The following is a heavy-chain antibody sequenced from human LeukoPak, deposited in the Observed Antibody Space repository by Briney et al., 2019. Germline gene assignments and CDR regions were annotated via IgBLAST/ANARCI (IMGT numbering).Heavy chain of an antibody. D-gene: IGHD1-14*01. CDR2: INAYNGNT. Sequence: ASVKVSCKASGYIFTNYGINWVRQAPGQGLEWMGWINAYNGNTNYSQKFQGRVTMTTDTSTSTAYMELRSLRADDTAVYYCARSNRPYYFDYWGQGTLVTVSS. CDR3: ARSNRPYYFDY. CDR1: GYIFTNYG. V-gene: IGHV1-18*01. J-gene: IGHJ4*02.